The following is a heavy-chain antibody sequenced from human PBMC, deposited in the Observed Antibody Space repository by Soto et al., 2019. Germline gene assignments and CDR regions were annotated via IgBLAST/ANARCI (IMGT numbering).Heavy chain of an antibody. D-gene: IGHD3-3*01. V-gene: IGHV4-39*07. J-gene: IGHJ4*02. CDR3: ASGSRVLRFLGWLLYPYYFDY. Sequence: SETLSLTCTVSGGSISRSSYYWGWIRQPPGKGLEGIGGIYYSGSTYYNPSLKSRVTISVDTSKNQFSLKLSSVTAADTAVYYCASGSRVLRFLGWLLYPYYFDYWGQGTLVTVSS. CDR1: GGSISRSSYY. CDR2: IYYSGST.